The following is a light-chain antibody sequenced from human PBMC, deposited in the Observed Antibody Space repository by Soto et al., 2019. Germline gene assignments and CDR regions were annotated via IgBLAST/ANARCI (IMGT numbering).Light chain of an antibody. Sequence: EIALTQSPGTLSLSPGERATLSCRASQSVSSYLAWYQQKPGQAPRLLIYGASSRATGIPDRFSGSGSGTDFTLTICRLEPEDFAMYYCQQYCSSPRTFGQGTKVEIK. J-gene: IGKJ1*01. CDR3: QQYCSSPRT. CDR2: GAS. V-gene: IGKV3-20*01. CDR1: QSVSSY.